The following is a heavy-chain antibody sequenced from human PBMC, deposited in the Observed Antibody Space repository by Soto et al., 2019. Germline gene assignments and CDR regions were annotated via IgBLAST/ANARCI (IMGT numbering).Heavy chain of an antibody. V-gene: IGHV3-33*01. CDR3: ASSYYDFWSGYDAFDI. CDR2: IWYDGSNK. D-gene: IGHD3-3*01. J-gene: IGHJ3*02. Sequence: QVQLVESGGGVVQPGRSLRLSCAASGFTFSSYGMHWVRQAPGKGLEWVAVIWYDGSNKYYADSVKGRFTISRDNSKNTLYLQMNSLRAEDTAVYHCASSYYDFWSGYDAFDIWGQGTMVTVSS. CDR1: GFTFSSYG.